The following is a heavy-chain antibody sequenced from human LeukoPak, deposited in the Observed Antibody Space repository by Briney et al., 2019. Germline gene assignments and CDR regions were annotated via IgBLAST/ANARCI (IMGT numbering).Heavy chain of an antibody. Sequence: SETLSLTCTVSGGSISSYYWNWIRQPPGEGLEWIGYIYYSGSTNYNPSLKSRVTISVDTSKNQFSLKLSSVTAADTAVYYCARVRYNWNYLDYWGQGTLVTVSS. V-gene: IGHV4-59*01. CDR2: IYYSGST. J-gene: IGHJ4*02. CDR1: GGSISSYY. CDR3: ARVRYNWNYLDY. D-gene: IGHD1-20*01.